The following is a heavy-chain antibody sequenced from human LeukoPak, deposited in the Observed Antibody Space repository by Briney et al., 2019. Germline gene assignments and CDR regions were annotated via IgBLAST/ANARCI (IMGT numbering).Heavy chain of an antibody. CDR2: ISGSGGST. Sequence: GGSLRLSCAASGFTFSSYAMSWVRQAPGKGLEWVSAISGSGGSTYYADSVKGRFTISRDNSKNTLYLQMNSLRAEDTAVYYCAKAQIEVVVAADLDYWGQGTLVTVSS. J-gene: IGHJ4*02. D-gene: IGHD2-15*01. CDR3: AKAQIEVVVAADLDY. CDR1: GFTFSSYA. V-gene: IGHV3-23*01.